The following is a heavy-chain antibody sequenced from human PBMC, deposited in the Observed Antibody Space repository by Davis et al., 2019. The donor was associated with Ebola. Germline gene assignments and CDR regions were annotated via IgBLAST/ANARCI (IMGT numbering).Heavy chain of an antibody. J-gene: IGHJ4*02. Sequence: GESLKISCAASGFTCSSYTMNWVRQAPGKGLEWVALIWFDGTRENYADSVKGRFTISRDDSKNTLALQMNGLRDEDTAIYYCARDRSFGSLDFGGQGTPVTVSS. CDR3: ARDRSFGSLDF. V-gene: IGHV3-33*08. D-gene: IGHD3-3*02. CDR2: IWFDGTRE. CDR1: GFTCSSYT.